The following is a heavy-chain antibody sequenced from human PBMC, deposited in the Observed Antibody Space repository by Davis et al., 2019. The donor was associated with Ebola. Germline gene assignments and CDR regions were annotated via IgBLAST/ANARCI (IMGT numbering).Heavy chain of an antibody. CDR3: ARDSEIVGATTDLHY. CDR1: GFTFSSYA. D-gene: IGHD1-26*01. CDR2: ITGGGSST. J-gene: IGHJ4*02. Sequence: GESLKISCAASGFTFSSYAMSWVRQAPGKGLEWVSTITGGGSSTYYADSVKGRFTISRDNSKNTLYLQVNSLRAEDTALYYCARDSEIVGATTDLHYWGQGTLVTVSS. V-gene: IGHV3-23*01.